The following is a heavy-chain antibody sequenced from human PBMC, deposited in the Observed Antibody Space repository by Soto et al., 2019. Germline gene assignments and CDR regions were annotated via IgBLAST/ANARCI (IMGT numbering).Heavy chain of an antibody. CDR3: TRDGF. V-gene: IGHV3-48*01. J-gene: IGHJ4*02. CDR1: GFPFSSYA. Sequence: GGSLRLSCAASGFPFSSYAMNWVRQTPDKGLEWLSYISDSGSTIHYADSVKGRFTISRDNAKNSLYLQMNSLRADDTAVYYCTRDGFWGQGNLVTVSS. D-gene: IGHD5-12*01. CDR2: ISDSGSTI.